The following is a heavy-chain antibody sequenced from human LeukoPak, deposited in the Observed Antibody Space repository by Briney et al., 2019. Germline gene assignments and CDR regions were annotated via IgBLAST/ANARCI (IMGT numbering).Heavy chain of an antibody. J-gene: IGHJ4*02. D-gene: IGHD3-22*01. Sequence: SETLSLTCTVSGGSISSYYWSWIRQPPGKGLEYIGYIYDTGSTHYNPSLKSRVTISGDTSKNQFSLKLSSVTAADTAVYYCARGVARYYYDSSGYYYRYWGQGTLVTVSS. CDR3: ARGVARYYYDSSGYYYRY. CDR2: IYDTGST. V-gene: IGHV4-59*12. CDR1: GGSISSYY.